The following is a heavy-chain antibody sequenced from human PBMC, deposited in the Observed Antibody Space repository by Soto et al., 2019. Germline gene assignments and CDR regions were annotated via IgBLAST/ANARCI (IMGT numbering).Heavy chain of an antibody. CDR2: IIPIFGTA. V-gene: IGHV1-69*13. CDR1: GVTFSSYA. Sequence: SLKVSCNTAGVTFSSYAIIWVRQAPGQGLELMGGIIPIFGTANYAQKFQGRVTITADESTSTAYMELSSLRSEDTAVYYCARAWQSWNFDYWGQGTLVTVS. J-gene: IGHJ4*02. D-gene: IGHD6-13*01. CDR3: ARAWQSWNFDY.